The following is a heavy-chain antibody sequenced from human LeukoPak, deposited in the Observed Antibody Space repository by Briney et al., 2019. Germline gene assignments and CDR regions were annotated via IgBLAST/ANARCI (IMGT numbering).Heavy chain of an antibody. CDR2: ISSSADII. V-gene: IGHV3-48*04. CDR3: ARIGAYTLDV. CDR1: GFTFSSYA. D-gene: IGHD2-21*01. Sequence: GGSLRLSCAASGFTFSSYAMSWVRQAPGKGLEWVSYISSSADIIYYADSVKGRLTVSRDNAKNSLYLQMNSLRAEDTAVYYCARIGAYTLDVWGQGTTVTVSS. J-gene: IGHJ6*02.